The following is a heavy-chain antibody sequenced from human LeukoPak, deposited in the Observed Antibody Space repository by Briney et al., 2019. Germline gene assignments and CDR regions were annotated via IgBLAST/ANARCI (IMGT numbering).Heavy chain of an antibody. J-gene: IGHJ4*02. Sequence: PGGSLRLSCAASGFTFSSYSMNWVRQAPGKGLEWVSYISSSSSTIYYADSVKGRFTISRDNAKNSLYLQMNSLRAEDTAVNYCASTYSSGMVLFDYWGQGTLVTVSS. CDR3: ASTYSSGMVLFDY. D-gene: IGHD6-19*01. V-gene: IGHV3-48*01. CDR2: ISSSSSTI. CDR1: GFTFSSYS.